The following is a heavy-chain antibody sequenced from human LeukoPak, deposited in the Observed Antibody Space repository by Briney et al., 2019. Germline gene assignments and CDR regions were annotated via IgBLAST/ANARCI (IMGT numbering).Heavy chain of an antibody. V-gene: IGHV1-8*03. CDR1: GYTFTSYD. Sequence: GASVKVSCKASGYTFTSYDINWVRQATGQGLEWMGWMNPNSGNTGYAQKFQGRVTITRNTSISTAHMELSSLRSEDTAVYYCARVKSRDTIFGVVNFFDYWGQGTLVTVSS. CDR2: MNPNSGNT. D-gene: IGHD3-3*01. J-gene: IGHJ4*02. CDR3: ARVKSRDTIFGVVNFFDY.